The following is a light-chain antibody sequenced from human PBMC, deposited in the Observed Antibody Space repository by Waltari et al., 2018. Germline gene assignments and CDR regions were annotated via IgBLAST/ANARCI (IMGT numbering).Light chain of an antibody. CDR1: QSMGSW. CDR3: QQYKTFWLT. V-gene: IGKV1-5*03. J-gene: IGKJ4*01. CDR2: KAS. Sequence: DIQMTQSPSTLSASVGDRVPLICRASQSMGSWLAWYQQKPLKAQKLLVYKASSLERGVPSRFSGSGSETEFTLTISSLQPDDFATYYCQQYKTFWLTFGGGTKVDIK.